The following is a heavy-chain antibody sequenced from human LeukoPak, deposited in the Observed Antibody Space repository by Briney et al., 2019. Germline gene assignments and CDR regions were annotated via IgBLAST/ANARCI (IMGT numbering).Heavy chain of an antibody. CDR1: GFAFSSYA. CDR3: ARVKGGIAAAGNYFDY. Sequence: QSGGSLRLSCAASGFAFSSYAMYWVRQGPGKGLEWVALVSYDGGSKYYADSVKGRITISRDNSKNTLHLQMNSLRTEDTAVYYCARVKGGIAAAGNYFDYWGQGTLVTVSS. D-gene: IGHD6-13*01. CDR2: VSYDGGSK. V-gene: IGHV3-30-3*01. J-gene: IGHJ4*02.